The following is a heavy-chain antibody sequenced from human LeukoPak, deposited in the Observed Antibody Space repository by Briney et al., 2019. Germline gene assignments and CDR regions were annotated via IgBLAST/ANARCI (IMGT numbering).Heavy chain of an antibody. CDR2: VDSDGNIT. CDR1: GFTFSSYW. V-gene: IGHV3-74*01. CDR3: ARRGFVPAFDI. D-gene: IGHD3-10*02. Sequence: PGGSLRLSCAASGFTFSSYWMHWVRQAPGKGLVWLSRVDSDGNITTYAGSVRGRFTISRDNAKNTLYLQMNSLRAEDTAVYYCARRGFVPAFDIWGQGTMVSVTS. J-gene: IGHJ3*02.